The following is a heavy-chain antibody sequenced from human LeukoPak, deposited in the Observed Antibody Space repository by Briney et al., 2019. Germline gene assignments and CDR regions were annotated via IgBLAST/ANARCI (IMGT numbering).Heavy chain of an antibody. V-gene: IGHV1-2*02. CDR1: GYTFTGYY. Sequence: ASVKVSCKASGYTFTGYYMHWVRQAPGQGLEWMGWINPNSGGTNYAQKFQGRVTMTRDTSISTAYMELSRLRSDDTAVYYCAREKVTYCGGDSWCHAFDIWGQGTLVTVSS. CDR3: AREKVTYCGGDSWCHAFDI. D-gene: IGHD2-21*02. J-gene: IGHJ3*02. CDR2: INPNSGGT.